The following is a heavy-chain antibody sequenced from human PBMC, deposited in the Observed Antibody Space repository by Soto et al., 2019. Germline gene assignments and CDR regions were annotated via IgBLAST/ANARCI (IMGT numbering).Heavy chain of an antibody. Sequence: SETLSLTCAVYGGSFSGYYWSWIRQPPGKGLEWIGEINHGGSTNYNPSLKSRVTISVDTSKNQFSLKLSSVTAADTAVYYCARRTKRGRGDYYYYMDVWGKGTTVTVSS. D-gene: IGHD3-10*01. CDR1: GGSFSGYY. V-gene: IGHV4-34*01. CDR3: ARRTKRGRGDYYYYMDV. CDR2: INHGGST. J-gene: IGHJ6*03.